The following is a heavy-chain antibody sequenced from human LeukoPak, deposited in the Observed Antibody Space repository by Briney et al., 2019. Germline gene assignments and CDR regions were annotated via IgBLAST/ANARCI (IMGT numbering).Heavy chain of an antibody. CDR3: ARAPPFGSGWPFDY. J-gene: IGHJ4*02. V-gene: IGHV4-34*01. CDR1: GGSFSGYY. CDR2: INHSGST. D-gene: IGHD6-19*01. Sequence: SETLSLTCAVYGGSFSGYYWSWIRQPPGKGLEWIGEINHSGSTNYNPSLKSRVTISVDTSKNQFSLKLSSVTAADTAVYYCARAPPFGSGWPFDYWGQGTLVTVSS.